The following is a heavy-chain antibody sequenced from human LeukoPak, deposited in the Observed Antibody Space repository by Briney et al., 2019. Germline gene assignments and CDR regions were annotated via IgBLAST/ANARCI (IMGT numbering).Heavy chain of an antibody. D-gene: IGHD2-2*01. J-gene: IGHJ5*01. V-gene: IGHV3-15*01. CDR1: GFTLTIAL. Sequence: GGSLRHSSAASGFTLTIALVCWVHQAPGKGLEWVGRIKSKADGGTTDYAAPVKGRFSISRDDSKNTLFLQMNSLKTEDSAVDSCNGHFYSCCDGCVLLSDS. CDR2: IKSKADGGTT. CDR3: NGHFYSCCDGCVLLSDS.